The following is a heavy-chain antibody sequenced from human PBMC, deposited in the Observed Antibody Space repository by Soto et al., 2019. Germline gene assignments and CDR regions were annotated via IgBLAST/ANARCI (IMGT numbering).Heavy chain of an antibody. D-gene: IGHD1-26*01. Sequence: GGSLRLSCAASGFTFGSYGMHWVRQAPGKGLVWVSRINSDGSSTSYADSVKGRFTISRDNAKNTLYLQMNSLRAEDTAVYYCARAVGATGYYYYGMDVWGQGTTVTVSS. CDR2: INSDGSST. CDR1: GFTFGSYG. J-gene: IGHJ6*02. CDR3: ARAVGATGYYYYGMDV. V-gene: IGHV3-74*01.